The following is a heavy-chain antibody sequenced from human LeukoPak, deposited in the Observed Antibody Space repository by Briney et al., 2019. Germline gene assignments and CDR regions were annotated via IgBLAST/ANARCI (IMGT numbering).Heavy chain of an antibody. CDR2: INTKTGTP. CDR1: GYTFSRNA. Sequence: ASVKVSCKASGYTFSRNAINWVRQAPGQGLEWMGWINTKTGTPTYAQGFTGRFVFSLDISVTTVYLQISNLKAEDTAAYYCARRSPSADAFDIWGQGTMVTVSS. CDR3: ARRSPSADAFDI. J-gene: IGHJ3*02. V-gene: IGHV7-4-1*02.